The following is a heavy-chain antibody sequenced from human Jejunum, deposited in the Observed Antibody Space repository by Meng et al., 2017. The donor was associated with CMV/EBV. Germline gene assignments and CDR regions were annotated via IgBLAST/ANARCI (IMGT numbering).Heavy chain of an antibody. CDR1: GYTFIAYY. CDR3: ARGPSIGVRGVFYFDY. J-gene: IGHJ4*02. Sequence: QVQLVKFGAGGKKPGASVKVSCKASGYTFIAYYMHWGRQAPGQGLEWMGWINPNTGGTNFAQKFQGRVTMARDTSITTAYMELSGLRSDDTAVYYCARGPSIGVRGVFYFDYWGQGTLVTVSS. D-gene: IGHD3-10*01. CDR2: INPNTGGT. V-gene: IGHV1-2*02.